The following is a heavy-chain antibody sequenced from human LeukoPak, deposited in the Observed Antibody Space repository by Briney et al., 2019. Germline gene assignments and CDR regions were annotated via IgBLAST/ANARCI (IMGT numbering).Heavy chain of an antibody. Sequence: GSLRLSCAASGFTFSSYSTNWVRQAPGKGLEWVSSISSSSSYIYYADSVKGRFTISRDNAKNSLYLQMNSLRAEDTAVYYCAKDHGAAAAAFDYWGQGTLVTVSS. CDR3: AKDHGAAAAAFDY. CDR2: ISSSSSYI. J-gene: IGHJ4*02. D-gene: IGHD6-13*01. CDR1: GFTFSSYS. V-gene: IGHV3-21*04.